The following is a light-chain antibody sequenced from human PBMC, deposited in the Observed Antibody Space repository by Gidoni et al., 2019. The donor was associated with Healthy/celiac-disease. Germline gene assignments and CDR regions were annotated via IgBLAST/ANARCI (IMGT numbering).Light chain of an antibody. Sequence: AIQLTQSPSSLSASVGDRVTITCRASQGISSALAWYQQKPGKAPKLLIYDASSLESGVPSRFSGSGSGTDFTLTSSSLHAEDVATYYCQQFNNYPGTFGPGTKVDIK. CDR1: QGISSA. V-gene: IGKV1D-13*01. CDR3: QQFNNYPGT. CDR2: DAS. J-gene: IGKJ3*01.